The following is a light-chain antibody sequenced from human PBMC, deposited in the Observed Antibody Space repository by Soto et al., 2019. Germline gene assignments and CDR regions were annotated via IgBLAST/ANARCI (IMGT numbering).Light chain of an antibody. CDR1: QSLLYSNGYNY. V-gene: IGKV2-28*01. Sequence: DIVMTQSPLSLPVTPGEPASISCRSSQSLLYSNGYNYLDWYLQKPGQSPQLLIYLGSNRASGVPDRFSGSGSGTDFTLEISRVESEDVGVYYCMQALQTPLTFGGGTRLEIK. CDR3: MQALQTPLT. J-gene: IGKJ5*01. CDR2: LGS.